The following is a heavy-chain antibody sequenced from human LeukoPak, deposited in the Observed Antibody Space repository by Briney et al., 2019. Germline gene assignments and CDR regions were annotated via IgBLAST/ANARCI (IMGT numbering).Heavy chain of an antibody. V-gene: IGHV1-2*02. CDR3: ARDRYSWHDRAAVGY. Sequence: ASVKVSCKASGYTFTDYYMHWVRQAPGQGLEWMGWINPNSAGTNYAQNFEGRVTMTTDTSTSTAYMELRSLKSDDTAVYYCARDRYSWHDRAAVGYWGQGTLVTVSS. CDR1: GYTFTDYY. CDR2: INPNSAGT. D-gene: IGHD1-20*01. J-gene: IGHJ4*02.